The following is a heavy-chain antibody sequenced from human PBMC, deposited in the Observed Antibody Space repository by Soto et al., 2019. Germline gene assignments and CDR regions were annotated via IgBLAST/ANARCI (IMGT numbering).Heavy chain of an antibody. CDR1: DGSFIGDF. Sequence: PSETLSHTCAVYDGSFIGDFWSLILQPKGKGLEWIGEINHSGSTNYNPSLKSRVTISVDTSKNQFSLKLSSVTAADTAVYYCARGPTFFLRSGYYMDVWGKGTTVTVSS. J-gene: IGHJ6*03. CDR3: ARGPTFFLRSGYYMDV. V-gene: IGHV4-34*01. D-gene: IGHD3-3*01. CDR2: INHSGST.